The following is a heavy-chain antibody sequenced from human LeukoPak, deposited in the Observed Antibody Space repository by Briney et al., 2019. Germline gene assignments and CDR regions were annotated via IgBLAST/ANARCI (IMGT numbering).Heavy chain of an antibody. CDR3: ARIHCGGDCYFN. CDR1: GFTFSSYW. V-gene: IGHV3-74*01. D-gene: IGHD2-21*02. CDR2: INSDGFST. Sequence: GSLRLSFAASGFTFSSYWMHWVRQAPGKGLVWVSRINSDGFSTSYADSVKGRFTISRDNAKNTLYLQMNSLRAEDTAVYYCARIHCGGDCYFNWGQGTLVTVSS. J-gene: IGHJ1*01.